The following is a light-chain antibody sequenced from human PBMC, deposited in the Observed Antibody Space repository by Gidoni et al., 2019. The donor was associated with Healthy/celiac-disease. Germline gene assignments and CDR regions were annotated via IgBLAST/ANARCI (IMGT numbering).Light chain of an antibody. J-gene: IGKJ2*01. Sequence: EIQMTQSPSSRSASVGDRVTITCRASQSISSYFNWYQQKPGKAPKLLYYAATSLQSGVPSRFSGSGSRTDFTLTISSLQPEDFATYYCQQSYSTPYTFXQXTKLEIK. CDR2: AAT. V-gene: IGKV1-39*01. CDR3: QQSYSTPYT. CDR1: QSISSY.